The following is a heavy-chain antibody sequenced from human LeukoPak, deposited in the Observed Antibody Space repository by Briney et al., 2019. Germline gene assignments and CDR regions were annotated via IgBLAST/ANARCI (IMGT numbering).Heavy chain of an antibody. J-gene: IGHJ6*02. CDR2: ISYDGSNK. Sequence: PGGSLRLSCAASGFTFSSYAMHWVRQAPGKGLEWVAVISYDGSNKYYADSVKGRFTISRDNSKNTLYLQMNSLRAEDTAVYYCARFPDYDFWSGYSYYYYGMDVWGQGTTVTVSS. CDR3: ARFPDYDFWSGYSYYYYGMDV. D-gene: IGHD3-3*01. CDR1: GFTFSSYA. V-gene: IGHV3-30-3*01.